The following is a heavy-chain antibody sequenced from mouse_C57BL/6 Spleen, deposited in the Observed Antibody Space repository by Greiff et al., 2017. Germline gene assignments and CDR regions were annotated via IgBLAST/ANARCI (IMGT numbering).Heavy chain of an antibody. J-gene: IGHJ1*03. Sequence: QVQLQQPGAELVKPGASVKLSCKASGYTFTSYWMQWVKQRPGQGLEWIGEIDPSDSYTNYNQKFKGKATLTVDTSSSTAYMQRSSLTSEDSAVYYCARGYGNYEWYFDVWGTGTTVTVSS. D-gene: IGHD2-1*01. V-gene: IGHV1-50*01. CDR1: GYTFTSYW. CDR2: IDPSDSYT. CDR3: ARGYGNYEWYFDV.